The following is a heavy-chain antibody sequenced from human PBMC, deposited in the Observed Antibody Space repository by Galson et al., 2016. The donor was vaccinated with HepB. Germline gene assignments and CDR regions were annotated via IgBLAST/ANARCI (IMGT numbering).Heavy chain of an antibody. V-gene: IGHV3-7*03. Sequence: SLRLSCATSGFPFSRYWMTWVRQAPGKGLEWVANIRQDESERYYVDSVKGRFTISRDNAKSTLYLQMNSLRAEDTAVYYCAGDGGYQSAPSPYGMDVWGQGTTVTVS. CDR2: IRQDESER. J-gene: IGHJ6*02. D-gene: IGHD3-16*01. CDR3: AGDGGYQSAPSPYGMDV. CDR1: GFPFSRYW.